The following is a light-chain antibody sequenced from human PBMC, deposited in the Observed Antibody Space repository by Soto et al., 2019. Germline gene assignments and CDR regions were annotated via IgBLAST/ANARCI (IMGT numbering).Light chain of an antibody. V-gene: IGKV3-15*01. CDR1: QSVNSN. CDR2: GAS. Sequence: IVMTQSPTIVSVSPGERATLSCRASQSVNSNLAWYQQKPGQAPRLLISGASTRAPGIAARFSGSGSGTNFTLSVSGLQSADFAVYYCQQYNDWSLYSFGQGTKLEIK. CDR3: QQYNDWSLYS. J-gene: IGKJ2*01.